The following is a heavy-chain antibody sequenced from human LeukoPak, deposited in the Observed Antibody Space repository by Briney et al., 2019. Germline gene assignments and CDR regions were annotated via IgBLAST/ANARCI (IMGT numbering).Heavy chain of an antibody. CDR2: IRYDGSNK. J-gene: IGHJ3*02. CDR1: GFTFSSYG. Sequence: GGSLRLSCAASGFTFSSYGMHWVRQAPGKGLEWVAFIRYDGSNKYYADSVKGRFTISRDNSKNTLYLQMNSLRAEDTAVYYCARLRVRGALIDAFDIWGQGTMVTVSS. D-gene: IGHD3-10*01. V-gene: IGHV3-30*02. CDR3: ARLRVRGALIDAFDI.